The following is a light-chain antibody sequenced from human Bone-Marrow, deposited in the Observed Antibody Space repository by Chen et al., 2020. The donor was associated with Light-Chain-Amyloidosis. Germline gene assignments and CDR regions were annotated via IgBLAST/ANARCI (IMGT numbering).Light chain of an antibody. CDR2: EVT. J-gene: IGLJ1*01. CDR3: SSYTITNTLV. CDR1: SSDVGGYNY. V-gene: IGLV2-14*01. Sequence: QSALPQPASVSGSPGQSITISCTGTSSDVGGYNYVSWYQQHPGKATKLMIYEVTNRPSWVPDRFSGSKSDNTASLTISGLQTEDEADYFCSSYTITNTLVFGSGTRVTVL.